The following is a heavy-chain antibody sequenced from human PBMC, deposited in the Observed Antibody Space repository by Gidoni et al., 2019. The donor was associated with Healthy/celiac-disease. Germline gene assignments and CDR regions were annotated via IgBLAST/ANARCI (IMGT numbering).Heavy chain of an antibody. CDR1: GLPLLRSC. CDR3: ARDEGSYYDYVWGSYRPFDY. V-gene: IGHV3-7*01. J-gene: IGHJ4*02. D-gene: IGHD3-16*02. CDR2: IKQDGSWK. Sequence: VGAWGGCVPSGGAPVLSCGAPGLPLLRSCVRGVRQAPGKGLEWVANIKQDGSWKYYVDSVKGRFTISRDNAKNSLYLQMNSLRAEDTAVYYCARDEGSYYDYVWGSYRPFDYWGQGTLVTVSS.